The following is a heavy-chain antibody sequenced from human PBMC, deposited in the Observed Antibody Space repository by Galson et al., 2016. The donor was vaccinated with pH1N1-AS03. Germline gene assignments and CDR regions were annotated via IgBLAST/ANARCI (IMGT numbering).Heavy chain of an antibody. Sequence: SGYTFTDFSINWVRQAPGQGLEWMGWINTDSGVTNYAQKFEAWVTMTRDTSVSTAYMELYGLKSDDTAVYYCARDPRGPCTSATCPTTYYFGMDVWGQGTTVTVSS. V-gene: IGHV1-2*04. CDR2: INTDSGVT. CDR1: GYTFTDFS. D-gene: IGHD2-2*01. CDR3: ARDPRGPCTSATCPTTYYFGMDV. J-gene: IGHJ6*02.